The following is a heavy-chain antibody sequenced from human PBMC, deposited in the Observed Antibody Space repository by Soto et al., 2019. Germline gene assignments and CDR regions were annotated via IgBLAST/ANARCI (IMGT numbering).Heavy chain of an antibody. Sequence: QVQLVQSGAEVKKPGSSGKVSCKASGGTFSSYAISWVRQAPGQGLEWMGGIIPIFGTANYAQKFQGRVTITADESTSTAYMELSSLRSEDTAVYYCARDQQVEGVDYYDSSGYYPYFDYWGQGTLVTVSS. D-gene: IGHD3-22*01. CDR1: GGTFSSYA. CDR2: IIPIFGTA. V-gene: IGHV1-69*01. CDR3: ARDQQVEGVDYYDSSGYYPYFDY. J-gene: IGHJ4*02.